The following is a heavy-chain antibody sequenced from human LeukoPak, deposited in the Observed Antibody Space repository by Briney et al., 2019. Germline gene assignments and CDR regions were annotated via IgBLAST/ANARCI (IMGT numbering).Heavy chain of an antibody. CDR2: ISRSGATI. CDR1: GFTFSSYG. J-gene: IGHJ4*02. CDR3: SRDRGGGDIYFDY. D-gene: IGHD2-21*02. Sequence: GGSLRLSCAASGFTFSSYGMNWVRQAPGKGPEWISYISRSGATIYYADSVKGRFTISRDNAKNSLYLQMSSPGAEDTAIYYCSRDRGGGDIYFDYWGQGTLVTVSS. V-gene: IGHV3-48*03.